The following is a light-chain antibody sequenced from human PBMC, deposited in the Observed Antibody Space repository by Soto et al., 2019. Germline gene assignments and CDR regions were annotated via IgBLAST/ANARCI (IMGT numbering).Light chain of an antibody. J-gene: IGKJ1*01. CDR1: QSISNS. V-gene: IGKV1-39*01. CDR2: GAS. CDR3: QESYTALWGT. Sequence: DIQMTQSPSSLSASVGERVTITCRASQSISNSLNWYQRKLGKVPKVLIYGASSLQRGVPSRFSGSGSGTDFTLTIRSLQPEDFATYYCQESYTALWGTFGEGTTGDIK.